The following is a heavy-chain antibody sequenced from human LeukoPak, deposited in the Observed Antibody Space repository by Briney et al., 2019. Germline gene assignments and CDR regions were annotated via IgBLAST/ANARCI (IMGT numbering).Heavy chain of an antibody. Sequence: ASVKVSCKSSGYTSSSHYIHWLRQAPGQGFEWMGIINPSGGGTTYAQQFQGRVTMTTDTSTNTVYMVLSSLKSEDTAVYYCARDRVSDGSSGYSYYFDYWGQGTLVTVSS. D-gene: IGHD3-22*01. J-gene: IGHJ4*02. CDR1: GYTSSSHY. CDR2: INPSGGGT. V-gene: IGHV1-46*01. CDR3: ARDRVSDGSSGYSYYFDY.